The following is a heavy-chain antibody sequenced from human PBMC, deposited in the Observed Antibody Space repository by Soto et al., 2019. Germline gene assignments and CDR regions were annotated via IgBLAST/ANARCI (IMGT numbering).Heavy chain of an antibody. D-gene: IGHD3-22*01. Sequence: PGGSLRLSCEASGFTFSSYAMSWVRRAPGKGLEWVSGISGSGVSTYYADSVKGRFVISRDNSKNTLYVQMNRLRAEDTAVYYCAKARELYDSTLAFDIWGQGTMVTVSS. CDR1: GFTFSSYA. CDR3: AKARELYDSTLAFDI. CDR2: ISGSGVST. J-gene: IGHJ3*02. V-gene: IGHV3-23*01.